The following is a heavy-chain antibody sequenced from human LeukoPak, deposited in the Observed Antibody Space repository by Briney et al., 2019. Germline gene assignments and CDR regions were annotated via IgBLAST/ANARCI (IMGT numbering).Heavy chain of an antibody. CDR1: GFTFSSYG. Sequence: GGSLRLSCAASGFTFSSYGMHWVRQAPGKGLEWVAVIWYDGSNKYYADSVKGRFTISRDNSKNTLYLQMSSLRAEDTAVYYCARVMYYDILTGYGAFDIWGQGTMVTVS. V-gene: IGHV3-33*01. CDR2: IWYDGSNK. CDR3: ARVMYYDILTGYGAFDI. D-gene: IGHD3-9*01. J-gene: IGHJ3*02.